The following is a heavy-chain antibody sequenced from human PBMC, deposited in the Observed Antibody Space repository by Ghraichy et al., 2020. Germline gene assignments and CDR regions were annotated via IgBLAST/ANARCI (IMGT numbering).Heavy chain of an antibody. J-gene: IGHJ5*02. CDR2: YFDGST. V-gene: IGHV4-4*07. CDR3: ARDHTLNWFDP. D-gene: IGHD2-2*02. Sequence: YFDGSTKYNPSLKSRVTMSVDTSKNQFSLWLDSVTAADTAVYYCARDHTLNWFDPWGQGTLATVS.